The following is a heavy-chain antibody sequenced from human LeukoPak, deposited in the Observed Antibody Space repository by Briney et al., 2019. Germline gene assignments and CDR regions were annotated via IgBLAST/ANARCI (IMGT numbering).Heavy chain of an antibody. J-gene: IGHJ4*02. Sequence: ASVKVSCKASGYTFTSYAMHWVRQAPGQRLEWMGWINAGNGNTKYSQKFQGRVTITRDTSASTAYMELSSLRSEDTAVYYCARDGGSSSPGDYWGQGTLVTVSS. CDR1: GYTFTSYA. CDR3: ARDGGSSSPGDY. CDR2: INAGNGNT. V-gene: IGHV1-3*01. D-gene: IGHD6-13*01.